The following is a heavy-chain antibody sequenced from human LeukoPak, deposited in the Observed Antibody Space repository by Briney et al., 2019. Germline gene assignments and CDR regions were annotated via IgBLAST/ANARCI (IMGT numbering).Heavy chain of an antibody. Sequence: ASVKVSCKASGYTFTSYDINWVRQATGQGLEWMGWMNPNSGNTGYAQKFQGRVTMTRNTSISTAYMELSSLRSEDTAMYYCAREEIFRCSGGSCYFDYWGQGTLVTVSS. V-gene: IGHV1-8*01. CDR1: GYTFTSYD. J-gene: IGHJ4*02. CDR3: AREEIFRCSGGSCYFDY. CDR2: MNPNSGNT. D-gene: IGHD2-15*01.